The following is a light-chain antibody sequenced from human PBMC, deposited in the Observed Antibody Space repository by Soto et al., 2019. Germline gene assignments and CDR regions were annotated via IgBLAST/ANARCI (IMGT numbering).Light chain of an antibody. CDR3: ASWDDSLNGGV. CDR1: SSDVGGYNY. J-gene: IGLJ3*02. CDR2: EVS. Sequence: QSALTQPASVSGSPGQSITMSCTGTSSDVGGYNYVSWYQQHPGKAPKLIIYEVSNRPSGVSNRFSGSKSGNTASLTISGLQAEDEADYYCASWDDSLNGGVFGGGTKLTVL. V-gene: IGLV2-14*01.